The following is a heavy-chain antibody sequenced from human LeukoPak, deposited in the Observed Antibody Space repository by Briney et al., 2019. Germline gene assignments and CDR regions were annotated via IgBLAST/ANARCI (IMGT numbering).Heavy chain of an antibody. D-gene: IGHD1-1*01. Sequence: GGSLRLYCTVSGFTFEDFAMTWVRQATGKGLEWVGFIRRRAYGGTTDYAASVKGRFTISIDDSKNIAFLQMNSLKTEDTAIYFCSRDSHGDDVYDYWGQGTLVTVSS. CDR1: GFTFEDFA. CDR3: SRDSHGDDVYDY. CDR2: IRRRAYGGTT. J-gene: IGHJ4*02. V-gene: IGHV3-49*04.